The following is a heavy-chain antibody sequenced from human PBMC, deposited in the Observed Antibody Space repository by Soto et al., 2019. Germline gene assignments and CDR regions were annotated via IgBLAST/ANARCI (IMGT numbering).Heavy chain of an antibody. CDR2: TYQSGSA. Sequence: QLQLQESGSGLVKPSQTLSVTCTVSGGSITSGGYSWTWIRQSPGKGLEWIGYTYQSGSAYYNPSLKSRVTISVDRSKNQFSLNLTSVTAADTAVYYCARDYYGMDVWGQGTTVTVSS. J-gene: IGHJ6*02. CDR3: ARDYYGMDV. CDR1: GGSITSGGYS. V-gene: IGHV4-30-2*06.